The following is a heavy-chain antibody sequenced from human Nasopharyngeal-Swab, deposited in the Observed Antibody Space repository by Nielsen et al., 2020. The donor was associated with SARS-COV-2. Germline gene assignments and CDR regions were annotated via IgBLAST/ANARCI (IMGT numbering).Heavy chain of an antibody. V-gene: IGHV1-18*01. D-gene: IGHD3-10*01. CDR1: GYTFTSYG. CDR3: ASRIRPYYGSGSYSYHYGMDV. Sequence: ASVKVSCKASGYTFTSYGISWVRQAPGQGLEWMGWISAYNGNTNYAQKLQGRVTMTTDTSTSTAYMELRSLRSDDTAVYYCASRIRPYYGSGSYSYHYGMDVWGQGTTVTV. CDR2: ISAYNGNT. J-gene: IGHJ6*02.